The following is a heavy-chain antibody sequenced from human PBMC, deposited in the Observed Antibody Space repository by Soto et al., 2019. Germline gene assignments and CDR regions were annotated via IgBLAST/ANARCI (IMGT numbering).Heavy chain of an antibody. D-gene: IGHD1-26*01. CDR1: GGSFYDYY. J-gene: IGHJ5*02. V-gene: IGHV4-34*01. CDR2: INHGGTI. CDR3: ARGRVGATHWNWFDP. Sequence: SETLSLTCAVYGGSFYDYYWSWIRQPPGKGLEWIGEINHGGTINYNPSLESRVTISVDTSKNQFSLSLSSVTAADTAVYYCARGRVGATHWNWFDPWGQGTLVTVSS.